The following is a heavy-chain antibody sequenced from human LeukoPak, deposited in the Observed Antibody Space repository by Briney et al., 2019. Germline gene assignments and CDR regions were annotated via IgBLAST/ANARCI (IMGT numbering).Heavy chain of an antibody. Sequence: SETLSLTCTVSGGSISSGNYYWSWIRQPAGKGLEWIGRIYINGSTNYNPSLKSRVTISVDTSKNQFSLKLSSVTAADTAVYYCARDSGRYFDWLFGIWGQGALVTVSS. CDR1: GGSISSGNYY. J-gene: IGHJ4*02. V-gene: IGHV4-61*02. CDR2: IYINGST. D-gene: IGHD3-9*01. CDR3: ARDSGRYFDWLFGI.